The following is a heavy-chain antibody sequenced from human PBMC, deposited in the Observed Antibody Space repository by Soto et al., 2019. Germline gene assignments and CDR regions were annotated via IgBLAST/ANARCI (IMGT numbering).Heavy chain of an antibody. J-gene: IGHJ4*02. CDR2: VNPILGMS. CDR3: ATSYGSGYRAFDY. V-gene: IGHV1-69*02. Sequence: QVQLVQSGAELKKPGSSVKVSCKASAAPFSFYTINWLRQAPGLGLEGMGRVNPILGMSNYAQKFQGRVTMTADKSTSTAYMELRSLRSEDTAFYYCATSYGSGYRAFDYWGQGALVTVSS. CDR1: AAPFSFYT. D-gene: IGHD3-10*01.